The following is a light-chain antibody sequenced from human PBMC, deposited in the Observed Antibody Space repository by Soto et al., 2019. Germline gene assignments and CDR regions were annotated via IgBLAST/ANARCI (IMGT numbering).Light chain of an antibody. CDR1: SGDIGDYKY. J-gene: IGLJ2*01. V-gene: IGLV2-14*01. Sequence: QSALTQPASVSGSPGQSITISCTGSSGDIGDYKYVSWYKQHPGKAPTLMIYDVSTRPSGVSNRFSASKYGNTAFLTISGLQAEAEADYYCSSYTSTNVVIFGGGTKLTVL. CDR3: SSYTSTNVVI. CDR2: DVS.